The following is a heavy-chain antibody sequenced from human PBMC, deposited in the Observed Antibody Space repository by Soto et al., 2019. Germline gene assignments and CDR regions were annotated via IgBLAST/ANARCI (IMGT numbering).Heavy chain of an antibody. J-gene: IGHJ4*02. CDR2: IKSKTDGGTT. D-gene: IGHD2-8*02. V-gene: IGHV3-15*01. CDR1: GFTFSNAW. CDR3: TAVSDQALVAPRDHSFDF. Sequence: GGSLRLSCAASGFTFSNAWMSWVRQAPGKGLEWVGRIKSKTDGGTTDYAAPVKGRFTISRDDSKNTLYLQMNSLKTVNTVVYYRTAVSDQALVAPRDHSFDFWGQGTLVTVSS.